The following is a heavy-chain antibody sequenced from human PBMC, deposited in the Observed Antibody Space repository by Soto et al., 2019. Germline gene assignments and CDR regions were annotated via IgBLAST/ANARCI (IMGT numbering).Heavy chain of an antibody. V-gene: IGHV1-69*06. CDR1: GGTFSSYA. Sequence: PSVKVSCKASGGTFSSYAISWVRQAPGQGLEWMGGIIPIFGTANYAQKFQGRVTITADKSTSTAYMELSSLRSEDTAVYYCASGGRNYYDSSGYYDYWGQGTLVTVSS. CDR3: ASGGRNYYDSSGYYDY. J-gene: IGHJ4*02. CDR2: IIPIFGTA. D-gene: IGHD3-22*01.